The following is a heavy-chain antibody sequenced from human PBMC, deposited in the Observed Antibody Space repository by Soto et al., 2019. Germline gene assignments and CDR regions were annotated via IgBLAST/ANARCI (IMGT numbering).Heavy chain of an antibody. Sequence: QVQLVESGGGVVQPGRSLRLSCAASGFTFSSYGMHWVRQAPGKGLEWVAVISYDGSNKYYADSVKGRFTISRDNSKNTLYLQMNSLRAEDTAVYYCAKDAALGGSSSWAXDYW. CDR1: GFTFSSYG. J-gene: IGHJ4*01. D-gene: IGHD6-13*01. CDR2: ISYDGSNK. CDR3: AKDAALGGSSSWAXDY. V-gene: IGHV3-30*18.